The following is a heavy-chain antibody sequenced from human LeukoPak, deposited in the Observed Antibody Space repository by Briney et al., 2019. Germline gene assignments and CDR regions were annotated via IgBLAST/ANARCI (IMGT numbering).Heavy chain of an antibody. V-gene: IGHV3-7*01. CDR2: MNIDGSEK. CDR3: ARDPVEWELLHDY. J-gene: IGHJ4*02. D-gene: IGHD1-26*01. CDR1: GFTFSSYW. Sequence: GGSLRLSCAASGFTFSSYWMGWVRQAPGKRLEWVANMNIDGSEKYYADSVKGRFTISRDNARNSVYLQMNSLRVEDTAVYYCARDPVEWELLHDYWGQGTLVTVSS.